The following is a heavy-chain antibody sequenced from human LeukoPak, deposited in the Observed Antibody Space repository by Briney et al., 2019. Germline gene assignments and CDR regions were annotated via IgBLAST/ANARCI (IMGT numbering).Heavy chain of an antibody. Sequence: PGGSLRLSCAASGFTFDDYAMHWVRQAPGKGLEWVSLLSGDGGSTYYADSVKGRFTISRDNSKNSLYLQMNSLRTEDTALYYCAKDGDGYNLGDNWFDPWGQGTLVTVSS. D-gene: IGHD5-24*01. CDR1: GFTFDDYA. CDR2: LSGDGGST. J-gene: IGHJ5*02. CDR3: AKDGDGYNLGDNWFDP. V-gene: IGHV3-43*02.